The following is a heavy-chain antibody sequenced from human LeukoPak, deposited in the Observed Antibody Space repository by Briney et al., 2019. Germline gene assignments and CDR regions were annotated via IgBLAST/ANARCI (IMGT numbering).Heavy chain of an antibody. D-gene: IGHD3-22*01. CDR3: ARDYYYDSSGYYWPHYYYYYYMDV. CDR2: IIPIFGTA. CDR1: GGTFSSYA. Sequence: ASVMVSCKASGGTFSSYAISWVRQAPGQGLEWMGGIIPIFGTANYAQKFQGRVTITADKSTSTAYMELSSLRSEDTAVYYCARDYYYDSSGYYWPHYYYYYYMDVWGKGTTVTVSS. V-gene: IGHV1-69*06. J-gene: IGHJ6*03.